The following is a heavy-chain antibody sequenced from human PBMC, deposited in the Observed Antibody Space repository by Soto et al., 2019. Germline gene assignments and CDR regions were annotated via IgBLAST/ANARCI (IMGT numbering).Heavy chain of an antibody. V-gene: IGHV4-30-2*01. J-gene: IGHJ4*02. Sequence: QLQLQESGSGLVKPSQTLSLTCAVSGGSTSSGGYSWSWIRQPPGKGLEWIGYIYHSGSTYYNPSLKSRITISIDRSKNQLSLKLSSVTAADTAVYYCARGMTTVTTLDYWGQGTLVTVSS. CDR1: GGSTSSGGYS. CDR3: ARGMTTVTTLDY. D-gene: IGHD4-4*01. CDR2: IYHSGST.